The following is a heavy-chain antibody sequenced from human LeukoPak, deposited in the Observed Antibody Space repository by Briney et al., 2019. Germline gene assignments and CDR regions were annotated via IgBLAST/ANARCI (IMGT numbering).Heavy chain of an antibody. D-gene: IGHD3-9*01. J-gene: IGHJ4*02. CDR1: GGSISSYY. V-gene: IGHV4-59*01. Sequence: SETLSLTCTVSGGSISSYYWSWLRQPPGKGLEWIGYIYYSGSTNYNPSLKSRVTISVDTSKNQFSLKLSSVTAADTAVYYCASHDILTGYYHDWGQGTLVTVSS. CDR2: IYYSGST. CDR3: ASHDILTGYYHD.